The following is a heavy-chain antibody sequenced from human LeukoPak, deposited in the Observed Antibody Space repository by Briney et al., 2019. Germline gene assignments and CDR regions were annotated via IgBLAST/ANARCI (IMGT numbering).Heavy chain of an antibody. J-gene: IGHJ4*02. Sequence: SETLSLTCSVSGDSITSGRNYWAWVRQPPGKGLEWLASIYYSGTTSYNPSLKSRASISVDGSKNQVSLKVFSVTAADTAIYYCARHLSGTTVAHYFDFWGQGTLVPVSS. D-gene: IGHD1-1*01. CDR3: ARHLSGTTVAHYFDF. CDR2: IYYSGTT. CDR1: GDSITSGRNY. V-gene: IGHV4-39*01.